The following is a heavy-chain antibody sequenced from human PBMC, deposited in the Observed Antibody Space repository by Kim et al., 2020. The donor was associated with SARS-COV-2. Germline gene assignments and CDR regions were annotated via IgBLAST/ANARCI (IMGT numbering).Heavy chain of an antibody. CDR2: ISHSGST. CDR1: GGPIITYY. CDR3: ARRGYCGTSTCYKRLNYWYFDL. J-gene: IGHJ2*01. V-gene: IGHV4-59*08. D-gene: IGHD2-2*02. Sequence: SETLSLTCTVSGGPIITYYWSWIRQSPGKGLEWIGYISHSGSTDYNPSLKSRVTISKDTSRNQFSLELRSVTAADTAVYYCARRGYCGTSTCYKRLNYWYFDLLGRGAPVTVSS.